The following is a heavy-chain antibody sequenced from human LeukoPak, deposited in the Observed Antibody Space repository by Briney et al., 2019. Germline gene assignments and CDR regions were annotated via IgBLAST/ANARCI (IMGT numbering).Heavy chain of an antibody. CDR3: ARYSSSSSWFDP. V-gene: IGHV1-69*13. Sequence: SVKVSCKASGGAFSSYAISWVRQAPGQGLEWMGGIIPIFGTANYAQKFQGRVTITADESTSTAYMELSSLRSEDTAVYYCARYSSSSSWFDPWGQGTLVTVSS. D-gene: IGHD6-6*01. CDR2: IIPIFGTA. CDR1: GGAFSSYA. J-gene: IGHJ5*02.